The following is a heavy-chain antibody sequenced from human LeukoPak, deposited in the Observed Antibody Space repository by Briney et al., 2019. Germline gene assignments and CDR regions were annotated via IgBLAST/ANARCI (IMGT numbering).Heavy chain of an antibody. J-gene: IGHJ5*02. V-gene: IGHV4-59*08. CDR1: GGSIRNYY. CDR2: VDKRGST. D-gene: IGHD2-2*01. CDR3: ARGGSSCYGCHDWFDP. Sequence: SETLSLTCSVSGGSIRNYYLSWIRQSPGKGLEWIGNVDKRGSTNYNPSFKSRVIVSSDTSRNEFTLKLNSVTAADTAIYYCARGGSSCYGCHDWFDPWGQGTRVTVSS.